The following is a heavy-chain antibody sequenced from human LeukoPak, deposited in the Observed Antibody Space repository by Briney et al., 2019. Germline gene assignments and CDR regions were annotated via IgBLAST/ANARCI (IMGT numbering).Heavy chain of an antibody. V-gene: IGHV4-30-2*01. D-gene: IGHD2-2*01. CDR2: IYHSGST. J-gene: IGHJ4*02. CDR1: GGSISSGGYY. CDR3: ARDRCSSTSCYVYY. Sequence: KSSETLSLTCTVSGGSISSGGYYWSWIRQPPGKGLEWIGYIYHSGSTYYNPFLKSRVTISVDRSKNQFSLKLSSVTAADTAVYYCARDRCSSTSCYVYYWGQGTLVTVSS.